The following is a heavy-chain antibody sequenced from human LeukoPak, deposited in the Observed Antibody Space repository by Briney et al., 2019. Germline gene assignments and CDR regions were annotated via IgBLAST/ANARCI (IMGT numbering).Heavy chain of an antibody. D-gene: IGHD2-2*01. CDR2: INPNSGGT. CDR1: GYTFTSYD. CDR3: ARLSVVPAATPFDP. V-gene: IGHV1-2*02. Sequence: ASVKVSCKASGYTFTSYDINWVRQAPGQGLEWMGWINPNSGGTNYAQKFQGRVTMTRDTSISTAYMELSRLRSDDTAVYYCARLSVVPAATPFDPWGQGTLVTVSS. J-gene: IGHJ5*02.